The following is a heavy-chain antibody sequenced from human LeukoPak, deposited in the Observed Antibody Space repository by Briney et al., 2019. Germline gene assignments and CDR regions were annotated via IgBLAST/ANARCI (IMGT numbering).Heavy chain of an antibody. J-gene: IGHJ4*02. CDR3: ARGGYSYGSGDY. CDR1: GFTFNTYG. Sequence: GGSLRLSCEASGFTFNTYGMNWARQAPGKGLEWVSYISSSSSTIYYADSVKGRFAISRDNAKNSLYLQMNSLRAEDTAVYYCARGGYSYGSGDYWGQGTLVTVSS. V-gene: IGHV3-48*01. D-gene: IGHD5-18*01. CDR2: ISSSSSTI.